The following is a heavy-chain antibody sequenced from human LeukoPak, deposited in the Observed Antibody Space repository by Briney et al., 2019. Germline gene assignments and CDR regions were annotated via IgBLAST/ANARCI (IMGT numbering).Heavy chain of an antibody. CDR3: AATMILGELLPDDF. D-gene: IGHD3-10*01. Sequence: GASVKVSCKASGGTFSSYAISWVRQAPGQGLEWMGGIIPIFGTANYAQKFQERVTITRDMSTSTAYMELSSLRSEDTAVYYCAATMILGELLPDDFWGQGTLVTVSS. CDR2: IIPIFGTA. V-gene: IGHV1-69*05. J-gene: IGHJ4*02. CDR1: GGTFSSYA.